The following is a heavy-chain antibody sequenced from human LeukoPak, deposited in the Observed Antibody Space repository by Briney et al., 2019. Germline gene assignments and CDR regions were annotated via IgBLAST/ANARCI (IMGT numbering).Heavy chain of an antibody. CDR1: GYTFTGYY. CDR2: INTNTGNP. CDR3: ARVKRAVTSTGEAFDI. V-gene: IGHV7-4-1*02. D-gene: IGHD6-19*01. Sequence: ASVKVSCKASGYTFTGYYMHWVRQAPGQGLEWMGWINTNTGNPTYAQGFTGRFVFSLDTSVSTAYLQISSLKAADTALYYCARVKRAVTSTGEAFDIWGLGTMVTVSS. J-gene: IGHJ3*02.